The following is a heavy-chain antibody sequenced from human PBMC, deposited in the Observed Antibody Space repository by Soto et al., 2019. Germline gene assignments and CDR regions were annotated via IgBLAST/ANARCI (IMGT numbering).Heavy chain of an antibody. J-gene: IGHJ5*02. D-gene: IGHD1-1*01. V-gene: IGHV4-61*08. CDR2: IYYSGST. CDR3: ARDVTNGSGWFDP. Sequence: PSETLSLTCAVSGGSISSGGYSWSWIRQPPGKGLEWIGYIYYSGSTNYNPSLKSRVTISVDTSKNQFSLKLSSVTAADTAVYYCARDVTNGSGWFDPWGQGTLVTVSS. CDR1: GGSISSGGYS.